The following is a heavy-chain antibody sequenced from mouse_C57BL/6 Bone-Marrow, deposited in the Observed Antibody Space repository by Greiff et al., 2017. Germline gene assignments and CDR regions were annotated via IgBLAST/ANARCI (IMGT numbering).Heavy chain of an antibody. J-gene: IGHJ1*03. D-gene: IGHD1-1*01. V-gene: IGHV7-1*01. CDR3: ARDAYYYGSSLSYWYFDV. Sequence: DVKLVESGGGLVQSGRSLRLSCATSGFTFSDFYMEWVRQAPGKGLEWIAASRNKANDYTTEYSASVKGRFIVSRDTSQSILYLQMNALRAEDTAIYYCARDAYYYGSSLSYWYFDVWGTGTTVTVSS. CDR1: GFTFSDFY. CDR2: SRNKANDYTT.